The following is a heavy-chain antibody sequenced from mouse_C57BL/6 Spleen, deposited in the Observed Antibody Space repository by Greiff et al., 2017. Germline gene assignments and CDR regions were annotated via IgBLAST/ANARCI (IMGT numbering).Heavy chain of an antibody. CDR1: GYTFTSYW. V-gene: IGHV1-64*01. J-gene: IGHJ4*01. CDR3: AREGDYGSSYVDYYAMDY. D-gene: IGHD1-1*01. CDR2: IHPNSGST. Sequence: QVQLQQPGAELVKPGASVKLSCKASGYTFTSYWMHWVKQRPGQGLEWIGMIHPNSGSTNYNEKFKSKATLTVDKSSSTAYMQLSSLTSEDSAVYYCAREGDYGSSYVDYYAMDYWGQGTSVTVSS.